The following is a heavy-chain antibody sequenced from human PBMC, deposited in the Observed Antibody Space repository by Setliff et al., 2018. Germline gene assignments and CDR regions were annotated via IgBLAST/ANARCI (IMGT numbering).Heavy chain of an antibody. J-gene: IGHJ4*02. V-gene: IGHV3-7*01. CDR3: LSAGTCSY. D-gene: IGHD3-10*02. CDR2: INPGGSEK. Sequence: GGSLRLSCVATGFSFRNCWASWVRQAPGKGLEWVASINPGGSEKYYVDSVRGRFTISRDNARNSLSLQMNSLRSDDTAVYYCLSAGTCSYWGQGTRVTVSS. CDR1: GFSFRNCW.